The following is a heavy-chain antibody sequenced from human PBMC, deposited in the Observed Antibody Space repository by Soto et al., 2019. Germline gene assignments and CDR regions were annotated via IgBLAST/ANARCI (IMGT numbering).Heavy chain of an antibody. D-gene: IGHD3-22*01. V-gene: IGHV3-23*01. CDR1: GFTFNIYA. J-gene: IGHJ4*02. CDR2: ISRYGDIT. Sequence: EVQLLESGGDLIQPGGSLRLSCAASGFTFNIYAMTWVRQAPGKGLEWVSAISRYGDITYYADSVEGRFTISRDNCKNRLYLQMNSLRAEDTAVYYCAKDRDVDHDSRGYWFDNWGQGPLVNVS. CDR3: AKDRDVDHDSRGYWFDN.